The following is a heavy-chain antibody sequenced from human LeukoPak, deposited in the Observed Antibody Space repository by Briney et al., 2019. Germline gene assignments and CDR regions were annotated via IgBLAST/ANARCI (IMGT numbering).Heavy chain of an antibody. V-gene: IGHV4-39*02. CDR2: IHFSGIT. J-gene: IGHJ4*02. CDR1: GGSISSVSYY. CDR3: ARPDYHSSASYYGPFDY. D-gene: IGHD3-22*01. Sequence: SETLSLTCTVSGGSISSVSYYWGWIRQPPGKGLEWIGSIHFSGITYYNPSLKSRVIISVDTSKNHFSLTLSSVTAADTAVYFCARPDYHSSASYYGPFDYWGQGSLVTVSS.